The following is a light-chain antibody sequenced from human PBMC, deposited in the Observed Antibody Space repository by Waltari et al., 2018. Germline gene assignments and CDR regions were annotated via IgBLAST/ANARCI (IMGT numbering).Light chain of an antibody. CDR2: EVS. CDR1: ISDIGRYNF. CDR3: CSYTSTSTYV. V-gene: IGLV2-14*01. Sequence: QSALTQPASVSGSPGQSITISCTGSISDIGRYNFVSWYQHHPGTAPKLIIYEVSKRPSGVSPRFPGSQSGSTGFLTISGLPAEDDDTYYCCSYTSTSTYVFGNGTKVAVL. J-gene: IGLJ1*01.